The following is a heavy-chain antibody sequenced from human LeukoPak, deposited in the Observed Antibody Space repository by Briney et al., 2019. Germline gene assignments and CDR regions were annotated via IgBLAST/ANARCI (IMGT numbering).Heavy chain of an antibody. CDR2: MYPGDSDT. CDR3: ARLRSDAFDI. V-gene: IGHV5-51*01. Sequence: GESLNISCKGSGYNFTSSWIGWVRQMPGKGLEWMGIMYPGDSDTGYSPSFQGHVTISSDKSISTAYLQWSSLKASVPALYFCARLRSDAFDIWGQGTMVTVSS. J-gene: IGHJ3*02. CDR1: GYNFTSSW.